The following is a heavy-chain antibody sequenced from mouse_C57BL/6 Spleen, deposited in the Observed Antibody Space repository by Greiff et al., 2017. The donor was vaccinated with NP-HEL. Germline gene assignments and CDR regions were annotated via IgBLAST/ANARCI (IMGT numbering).Heavy chain of an antibody. V-gene: IGHV1-80*01. CDR3: ARSGGVYDGYYLAY. D-gene: IGHD2-3*01. CDR1: GYAFSSYW. CDR2: IYPGDGDT. Sequence: VQLQQSGAELVKPGASVKISCKASGYAFSSYWMNWVKQRPGKGLEWIGQIYPGDGDTNYNGKFKGKATLTADKSSSTAYMQLSSLTSEDSAVYFCARSGGVYDGYYLAYWGQGTLVTVSA. J-gene: IGHJ3*01.